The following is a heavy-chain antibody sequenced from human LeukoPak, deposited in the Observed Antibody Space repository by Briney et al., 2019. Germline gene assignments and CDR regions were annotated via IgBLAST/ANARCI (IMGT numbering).Heavy chain of an antibody. CDR2: IYYSGNT. J-gene: IGHJ4*02. V-gene: IGHV4-59*01. Sequence: SETLSLTCTVSGGSISSYYWSWIRQPPGKGLEWIGYIYYSGNTNYNPSLKSRVTISLDTSKNQFSLRLSSVTAADTAVYYCARQSRGYSGSWLFDYWGQGTLVTVSS. CDR1: GGSISSYY. D-gene: IGHD5-12*01. CDR3: ARQSRGYSGSWLFDY.